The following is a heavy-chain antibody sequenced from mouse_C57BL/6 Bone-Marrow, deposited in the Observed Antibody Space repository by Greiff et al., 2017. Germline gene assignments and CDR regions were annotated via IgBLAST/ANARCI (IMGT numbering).Heavy chain of an antibody. D-gene: IGHD1-1*01. CDR1: GYTFTSYW. J-gene: IGHJ4*01. V-gene: IGHV1-72*01. Sequence: QVQLQQPGAELVKPGASVKLSCKASGYTFTSYWMHWVKQRPGRGLEWIGRIDPTSGGTKYNEKFKSKATLTVDKPSSTTYMQLSSLTSEDSVVXYCAREGTTVVAYYAMDYWGQGTSVTVSS. CDR2: IDPTSGGT. CDR3: AREGTTVVAYYAMDY.